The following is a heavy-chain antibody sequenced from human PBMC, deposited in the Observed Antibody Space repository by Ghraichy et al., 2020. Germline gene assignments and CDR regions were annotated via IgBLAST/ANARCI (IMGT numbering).Heavy chain of an antibody. J-gene: IGHJ6*04. CDR3: ARDPGEAKRSSGGIFSNIWDRFTSYGMAV. Sequence: GGSLRLSCAASGFTFSSYWMSWVRQAPGKGLEWVANIKRDGGEKYYVDSVKGRFTISRDNAKNSLYLQMNSLRPEDTAVYYCARDPGEAKRSSGGIFSNIWDRFTSYGMAVWGKGTTVTVSS. V-gene: IGHV3-7*01. CDR2: IKRDGGEK. CDR1: GFTFSSYW. D-gene: IGHD2-2*01.